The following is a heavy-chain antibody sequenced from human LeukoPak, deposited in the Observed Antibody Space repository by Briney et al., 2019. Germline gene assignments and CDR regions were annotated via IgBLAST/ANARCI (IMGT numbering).Heavy chain of an antibody. J-gene: IGHJ4*02. CDR1: GFNSRSYS. Sequence: GGSLRLSCAASGFNSRSYSMNWVRQAPGKGLEWVSSITSSRYIYDADSVKGRFIISRDNAKNSLYLQMDSLRAEDTAVYYCARGGGYSYGTFFDYWGQGSLVTVSA. D-gene: IGHD5-18*01. CDR2: ITSSRYI. V-gene: IGHV3-21*01. CDR3: ARGGGYSYGTFFDY.